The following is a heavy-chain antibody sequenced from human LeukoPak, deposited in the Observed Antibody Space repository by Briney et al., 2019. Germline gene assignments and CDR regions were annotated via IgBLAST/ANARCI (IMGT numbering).Heavy chain of an antibody. CDR3: TNFISVADIGD. CDR2: IRSKANNYAT. CDR1: GLTFSGFA. J-gene: IGHJ4*02. Sequence: GESLKLSCAASGLTFSGFAIHWVRQASGKGLEWVGRIRSKANNYATAYAASVKGRFTISRDDSKNTAYLQMNSLKTEDTAVYYCTNFISVADIGDWGQGTLVTVSS. V-gene: IGHV3-73*01. D-gene: IGHD6-19*01.